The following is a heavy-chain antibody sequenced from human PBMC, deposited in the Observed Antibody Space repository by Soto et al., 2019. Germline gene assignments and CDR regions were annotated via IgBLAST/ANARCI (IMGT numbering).Heavy chain of an antibody. CDR1: GGSFSGHY. J-gene: IGHJ4*02. Sequence: ASETLSLTCAVSGGSFSGHYWSWIRQPPGKGLEWIGELNHSGSTNYNPSLKSRVTISVDTSKNQFSLKLSAVTAADTAVYFCARVGALGSSSCFDYWGQGTLVTVSS. V-gene: IGHV4-34*01. CDR3: ARVGALGSSSCFDY. D-gene: IGHD6-13*01. CDR2: LNHSGST.